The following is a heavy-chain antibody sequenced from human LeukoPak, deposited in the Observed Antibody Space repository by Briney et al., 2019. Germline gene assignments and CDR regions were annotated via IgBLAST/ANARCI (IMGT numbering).Heavy chain of an antibody. CDR1: SGFVSSYY. CDR3: ARQITVFGVLTPREFDY. J-gene: IGHJ4*02. CDR2: SCYSGST. D-gene: IGHD3-3*01. V-gene: IGHV4-59*08. Sequence: SETLSLTCTVTSGFVSSYYWGWIRQPPGKGLELIGYSCYSGSTYYNPSLKSRVAISVDASKHQFSLRLTSVTAADTAMYYCARQITVFGVLTPREFDYWGQGSLVTVSS.